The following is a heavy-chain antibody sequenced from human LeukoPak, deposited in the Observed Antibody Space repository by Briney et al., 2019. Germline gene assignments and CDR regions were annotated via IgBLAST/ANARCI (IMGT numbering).Heavy chain of an antibody. CDR2: IYYSGST. D-gene: IGHD3-16*01. CDR3: ARLITAFQAFDS. Sequence: PSETLSLTCTVSGGSISSSSYFWAWIRQPPGTGLEWIGSIYYSGSTYYNPSLNSRVTISVDTSKNQFSLNLSSVTAADTAVYYCARLITAFQAFDSWGQGTLVTVSS. CDR1: GGSISSSSYF. V-gene: IGHV4-39*01. J-gene: IGHJ4*02.